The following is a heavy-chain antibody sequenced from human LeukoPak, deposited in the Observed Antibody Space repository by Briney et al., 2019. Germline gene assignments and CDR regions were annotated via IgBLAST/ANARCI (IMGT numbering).Heavy chain of an antibody. CDR3: ARDGGSSSSWYYYYYYMDV. CDR1: GFTFSSYA. J-gene: IGHJ6*03. Sequence: GGSLRLSCAASGFTFSSYAMHWVRQAPGKGLEWVAVISYDGSNKYYADSVKGRFTISRDNSKNTLYLQMNSLRAEDTAVYYCARDGGSSSSWYYYYYYMDVWGKGTTVTVSS. V-gene: IGHV3-30*04. CDR2: ISYDGSNK. D-gene: IGHD6-13*01.